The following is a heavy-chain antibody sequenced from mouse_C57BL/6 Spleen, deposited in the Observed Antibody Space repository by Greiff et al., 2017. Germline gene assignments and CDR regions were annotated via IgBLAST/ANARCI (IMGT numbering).Heavy chain of an antibody. Sequence: QVQLQQPGAELVRPGTSVKLSCTASGYTFTSYWMHWVKQRPGQGLEWIGVIDPSDSYTNYNQKFKGKATLTVDTSSSTAYMQLSSLTSEDSAVYYCARGETDDYWGQGTTLTVSS. CDR3: ARGETDDY. CDR2: IDPSDSYT. CDR1: GYTFTSYW. J-gene: IGHJ2*01. V-gene: IGHV1-59*01.